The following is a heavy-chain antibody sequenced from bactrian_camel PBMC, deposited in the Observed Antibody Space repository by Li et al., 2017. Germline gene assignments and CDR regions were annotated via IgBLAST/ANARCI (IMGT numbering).Heavy chain of an antibody. D-gene: IGHD5*01. Sequence: VQLVESGGGSVQAGGSLRLSCEASGGTDSLYCMGWFRQSPGKEREGVAAISVHHLISYMDSVEGRFTISKENAKNELYLVMNNLKPEDTGTYYCAADKYNLGLARSYTYWGQGTQVTVS. V-gene: IGHV3S53*01. CDR1: GGTDSLYC. J-gene: IGHJ4*01. CDR3: AADKYNLGLARSYTY. CDR2: ISVHHLI.